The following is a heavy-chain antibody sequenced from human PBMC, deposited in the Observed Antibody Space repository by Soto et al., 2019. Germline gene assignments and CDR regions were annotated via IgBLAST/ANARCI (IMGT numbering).Heavy chain of an antibody. CDR3: AGSSFLGGWELLLLRSILDF. CDR2: ISAYNGNT. J-gene: IGHJ6*04. V-gene: IGHV1-18*01. CDR1: GYTFTSYG. D-gene: IGHD2-15*01. Sequence: ASVKVSCKASGYTFTSYGISWVRQAPGQGLEWMGWISAYNGNTNYAQKLQGRVTMTTDTSTSTAYMELRSLRSDDTAVYYCAGSSFLGGWELLLLRSILDFWGKGTSVTVSS.